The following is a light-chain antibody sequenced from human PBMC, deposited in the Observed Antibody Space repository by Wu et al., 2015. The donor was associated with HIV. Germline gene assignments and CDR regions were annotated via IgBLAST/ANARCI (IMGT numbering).Light chain of an antibody. V-gene: IGKV1-33*01. Sequence: DIQMTQSPSSLSTYVGHRITITCQASQDINNYVSWYQQKPGQAPKLLIYAASNLETGVPSRFSGSGSGTEFTLTISSLQPDDFASYYCQQYKSYPWTFGQGTKVEIK. CDR1: QDINNY. CDR2: AAS. J-gene: IGKJ1*01. CDR3: QQYKSYPWT.